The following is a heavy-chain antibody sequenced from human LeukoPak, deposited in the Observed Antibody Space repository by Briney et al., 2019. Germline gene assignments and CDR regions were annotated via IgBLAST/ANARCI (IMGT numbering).Heavy chain of an antibody. CDR2: IIPILGIA. CDR3: AREVTAGGYYYYYYMDV. D-gene: IGHD5-18*01. Sequence: SVKVSCKASGGTFSSYAISWVRQAPGQGLEWMGRIIPILGIANYAQKFQGRVTITADKSTSTAYMELSSLRSEDTAVYYCAREVTAGGYYYYYYMDVWGKGTTVTVSS. J-gene: IGHJ6*03. V-gene: IGHV1-69*04. CDR1: GGTFSSYA.